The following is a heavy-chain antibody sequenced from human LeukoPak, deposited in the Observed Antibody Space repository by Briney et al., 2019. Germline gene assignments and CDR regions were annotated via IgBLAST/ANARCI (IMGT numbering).Heavy chain of an antibody. Sequence: SETLSLTCTVSGGSISSYYWSWIRQPPGKGLEWIGYIYYSGSTNYNPSLKSRVTISVDTSKNQFSLKLSSVAAADTAVYYCAREGCSSTSCYRMGNWFDPWGQGTLVTVSS. D-gene: IGHD2-2*02. V-gene: IGHV4-59*01. CDR3: AREGCSSTSCYRMGNWFDP. CDR1: GGSISSYY. J-gene: IGHJ5*02. CDR2: IYYSGST.